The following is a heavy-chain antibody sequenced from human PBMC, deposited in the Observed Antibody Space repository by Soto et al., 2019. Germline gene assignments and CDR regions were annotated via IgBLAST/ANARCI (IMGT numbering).Heavy chain of an antibody. V-gene: IGHV3-11*01. J-gene: IGHJ4*02. CDR3: AGDQFYYASGF. Sequence: GGSLRLSCAASGFKFGDHYMTWIRQAPGKGLEWVSKISGDGTTQYYADSVKGRFTVSRDNAKNSLHLQMNSLRAEDTALYYCAGDQFYYASGFWGQGTLVTVSS. D-gene: IGHD3-10*01. CDR1: GFKFGDHY. CDR2: ISGDGTTQ.